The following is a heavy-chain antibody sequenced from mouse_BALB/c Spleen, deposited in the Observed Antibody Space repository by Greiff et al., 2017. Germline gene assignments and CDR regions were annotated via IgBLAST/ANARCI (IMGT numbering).Heavy chain of an antibody. CDR2: IDPANGNT. V-gene: IGHV14-3*02. CDR3: AREGYYDYDGDY. Sequence: EVQLQESGAELVKPGASVKLSCTASGFNIKDTYMHWVKQRPEQGLEWIGRIDPANGNTKYDPKFQGKATITADTSSNTAYLQLSSLTSEDTAVYYCAREGYYDYDGDYWGQGTTLTVSS. D-gene: IGHD2-4*01. J-gene: IGHJ2*01. CDR1: GFNIKDTY.